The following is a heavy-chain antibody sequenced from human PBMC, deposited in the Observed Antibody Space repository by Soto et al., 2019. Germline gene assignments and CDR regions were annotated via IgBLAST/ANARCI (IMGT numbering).Heavy chain of an antibody. CDR3: ARQGNGAEGFDY. CDR1: GYNFASFW. CDR2: IYPGDSDT. J-gene: IGHJ4*02. Sequence: PXESLKISCEGSGYNFASFWIGWVRQMPGKGLEWVGIIYPGDSDTRYGPSFQGQVTISADKSISTASLQWSSLKASDTAMYYCARQGNGAEGFDYWGQGTLVTVSS. V-gene: IGHV5-51*01. D-gene: IGHD2-8*01.